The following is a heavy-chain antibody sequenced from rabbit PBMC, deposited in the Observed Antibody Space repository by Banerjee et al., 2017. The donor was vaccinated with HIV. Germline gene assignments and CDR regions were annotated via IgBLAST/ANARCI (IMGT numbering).Heavy chain of an antibody. Sequence: QLKESGGGLVQPGGSLKLSCTASGIDFSRYYMNWVRQAPGKGLEWIGYIYTGDGSTGYASWVNGRFTISSHNAQNTLYLQLDSLTAADTATYFCARDGADSSPLKLWGPGTLVTVS. V-gene: IGHV1S7*01. CDR3: ARDGADSSPLKL. CDR2: IYTGDGST. D-gene: IGHD8-1*01. CDR1: GIDFSRYY. J-gene: IGHJ6*01.